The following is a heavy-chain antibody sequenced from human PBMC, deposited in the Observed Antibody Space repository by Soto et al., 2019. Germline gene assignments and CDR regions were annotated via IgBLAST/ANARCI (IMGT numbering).Heavy chain of an antibody. V-gene: IGHV3-7*01. CDR3: ARRQMLGVTTGGHFDY. CDR1: GFTFSSYW. J-gene: IGHJ4*02. CDR2: IKQDGSEK. D-gene: IGHD1-26*01. Sequence: PGGSLRLSCAASGFTFSSYWMSWVRQAPGKGLEWVANIKQDGSEKYYVDSVTGRFTISRDNTKNSLYLHMDSLRAGDTAVYYCARRQMLGVTTGGHFDYWGQGTLVTVSS.